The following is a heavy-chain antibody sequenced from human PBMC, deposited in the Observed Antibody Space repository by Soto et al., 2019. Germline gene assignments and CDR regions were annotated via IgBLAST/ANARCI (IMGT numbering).Heavy chain of an antibody. Sequence: SVKVSCKASGGTFSSYAISWVRQAPGQVLEWMGGNIPIFGTANYAQKFQGRVTVTADESKGTADMELSSLRSEDTAVYYCGRDLGYDDSSGYYYRHGPNWFDPGGQGTLVTVSS. J-gene: IGHJ5*02. CDR1: GGTFSSYA. CDR3: GRDLGYDDSSGYYYRHGPNWFDP. D-gene: IGHD3-22*01. V-gene: IGHV1-69*13. CDR2: NIPIFGTA.